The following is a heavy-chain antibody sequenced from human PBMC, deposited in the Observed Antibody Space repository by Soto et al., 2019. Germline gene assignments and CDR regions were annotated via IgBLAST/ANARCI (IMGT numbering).Heavy chain of an antibody. D-gene: IGHD1-26*01. V-gene: IGHV3-23*01. CDR2: ISDNGGGT. Sequence: EVQLLESGGGLVQPGGSLRLSCAASGFTFSSYAMTWFRQAPGKGLEWVSAISDNGGGTYYADSVKGRFTISRDNSKNTLFVQMNSLRVEDTAIYYCAKNSGSYKRGIDVWGQGTTLTVSS. J-gene: IGHJ6*02. CDR1: GFTFSSYA. CDR3: AKNSGSYKRGIDV.